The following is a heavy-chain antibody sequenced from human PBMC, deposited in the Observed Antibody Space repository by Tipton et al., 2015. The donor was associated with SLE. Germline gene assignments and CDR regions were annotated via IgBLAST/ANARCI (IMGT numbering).Heavy chain of an antibody. J-gene: IGHJ1*01. D-gene: IGHD6-13*01. CDR1: GFTFSSYE. CDR2: ITTSGTVI. Sequence: SLRLSCSASGFTFSSYEMNWVRQAPGKGLEWISYITTSGTVIHYADSVRARFTISRDNSKNMVYLEMNSLRAGDTAVYYCAKGIRPAAGTYFQQWGQGTLVTVST. V-gene: IGHV3-48*03. CDR3: AKGIRPAAGTYFQQ.